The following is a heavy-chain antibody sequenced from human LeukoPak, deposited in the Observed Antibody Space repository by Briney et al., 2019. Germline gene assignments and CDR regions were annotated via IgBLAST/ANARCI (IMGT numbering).Heavy chain of an antibody. Sequence: SETLSLTCTVSGGSISSSSYYWGWIRQPPGKGLEWIGSIYYSGSTYYNPSLKSRVTISVDTSKNQFSLKLSSVTAADTAVYYCARGLRQWLVSYWGQGTLVTVSS. CDR1: GGSISSSSYY. D-gene: IGHD6-19*01. V-gene: IGHV4-39*07. CDR2: IYYSGST. CDR3: ARGLRQWLVSY. J-gene: IGHJ4*02.